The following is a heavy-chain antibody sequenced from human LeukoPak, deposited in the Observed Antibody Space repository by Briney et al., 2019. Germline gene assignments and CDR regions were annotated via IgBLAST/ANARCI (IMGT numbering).Heavy chain of an antibody. D-gene: IGHD1-26*01. Sequence: PSETLSLTCTVSGGSISSGGYYWSWIRQHPGKGLEWIGYIYYSGSTYYNPSLKSRVTISVDTSKNQFSLKLSSVTAADTAVYYCARASTEPGPGDYWGQGTLVTVSS. CDR1: GGSISSGGYY. J-gene: IGHJ4*02. CDR2: IYYSGST. V-gene: IGHV4-31*03. CDR3: ARASTEPGPGDY.